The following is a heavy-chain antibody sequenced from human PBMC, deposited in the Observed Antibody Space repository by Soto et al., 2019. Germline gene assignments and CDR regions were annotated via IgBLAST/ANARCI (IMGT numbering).Heavy chain of an antibody. CDR2: IRSKADGYAT. Sequence: EAQLVESGGGLVQPGGSLKLSCAASGFTFSGSTMHWVRQTSGKGLEWVGRIRSKADGYATAFAASVKGRFTISRDDSKNTAHLQMNSLKTEDTALYYCTRTMPGYYMDVWGKGTTVTVSS. CDR3: TRTMPGYYMDV. J-gene: IGHJ6*03. D-gene: IGHD2-2*01. CDR1: GFTFSGST. V-gene: IGHV3-73*01.